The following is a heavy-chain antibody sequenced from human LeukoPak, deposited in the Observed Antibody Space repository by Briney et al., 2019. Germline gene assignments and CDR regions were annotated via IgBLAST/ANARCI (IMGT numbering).Heavy chain of an antibody. CDR2: INPSGDNT. CDR1: GYTFTNNF. Sequence: GASVKVSCKASGYTFTNNFMHWVRQALGQGLEWIGIINPSGDNTWYAQKFQGRVTMTRDMATSTDYLEVSSLRSEDTAVYYCARDNSLRDTAWWFDPWGQGTLVTVSS. D-gene: IGHD5-24*01. J-gene: IGHJ5*02. CDR3: ARDNSLRDTAWWFDP. V-gene: IGHV1-46*01.